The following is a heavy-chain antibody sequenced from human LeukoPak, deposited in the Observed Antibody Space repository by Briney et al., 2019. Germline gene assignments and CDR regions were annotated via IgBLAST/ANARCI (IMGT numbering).Heavy chain of an antibody. CDR3: ARGGNCSGGSCYSDRGWFDP. CDR1: GGSISSGSYY. Sequence: SETLSLTCTVSGGSISSGSYYWSWIRQPAGKGLEWIGRIYTSGSTNYNPSLKSRVTISVDTSKNQFSLKLSSVTAADTAVYYCARGGNCSGGSCYSDRGWFDPWGQGILVTVSS. D-gene: IGHD2-15*01. CDR2: IYTSGST. J-gene: IGHJ5*02. V-gene: IGHV4-61*02.